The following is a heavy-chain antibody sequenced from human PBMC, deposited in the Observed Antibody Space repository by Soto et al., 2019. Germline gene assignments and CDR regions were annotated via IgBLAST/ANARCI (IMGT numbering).Heavy chain of an antibody. CDR1: GFTFSSYG. J-gene: IGHJ4*02. V-gene: IGHV3-30*18. D-gene: IGHD3-22*01. CDR3: AKDTYYHDSSGYYVFDY. Sequence: GSLRLSCAASGFTFSSYGMHWVRQAPGKGLEWVTVISYDGSNKYYADSVKGRFTISRDNSKNTLYLQMDSLRAEDTAVYYCAKDTYYHDSSGYYVFDYWGQGTLVTVSS. CDR2: ISYDGSNK.